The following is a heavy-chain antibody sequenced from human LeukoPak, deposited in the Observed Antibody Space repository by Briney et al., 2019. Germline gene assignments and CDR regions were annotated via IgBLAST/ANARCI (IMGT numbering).Heavy chain of an antibody. CDR3: AKYGSGSFPPTD. CDR1: GFTFNSFA. CDR2: ISDNGDRT. J-gene: IGHJ4*02. Sequence: GGSLRLSCAASGFTFNSFAMAWVRQAPGKGLECVSAISDNGDRTFYGDSVKGRFTISRDNSKNTLYLQMNSLRAEDTAVYYCAKYGSGSFPPTDWGQGTLVTVSS. V-gene: IGHV3-23*01. D-gene: IGHD3-10*01.